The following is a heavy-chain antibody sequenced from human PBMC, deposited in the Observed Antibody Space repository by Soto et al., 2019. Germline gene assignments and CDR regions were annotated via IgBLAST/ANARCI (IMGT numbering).Heavy chain of an antibody. V-gene: IGHV4-59*01. CDR2: VHFSGTT. CDR3: ARSRAFDI. D-gene: IGHD2-2*01. J-gene: IGHJ3*02. CDR1: GDSINNYY. Sequence: SETLSLTCTVSGDSINNYYWSWIRQPPGKGLEWIGYVHFSGTTKYTPSLQSRVTISVDTSKNLFSLNLTSVTAADTAVYYCARSRAFDIWGQGTVVTVSS.